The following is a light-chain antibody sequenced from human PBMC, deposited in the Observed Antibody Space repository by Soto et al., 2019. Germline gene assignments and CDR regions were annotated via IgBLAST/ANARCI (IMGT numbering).Light chain of an antibody. CDR1: SGRSHYT. CDR2: LEVSGSY. Sequence: QSVLTQPSSASASLGSSVKLTCTLSSGRSHYTIAWHQQHPGKAPRYLMKLEVSGSYDKASGVPDRFSGSSSGADRSLSISNVQSEDEADYYCEAWDSNARVYGGGTKVTVL. J-gene: IGLJ3*02. CDR3: EAWDSNARV. V-gene: IGLV4-60*03.